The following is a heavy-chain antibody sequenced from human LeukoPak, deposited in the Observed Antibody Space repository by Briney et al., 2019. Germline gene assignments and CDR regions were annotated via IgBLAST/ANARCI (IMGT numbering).Heavy chain of an antibody. J-gene: IGHJ3*02. Sequence: GGSLRLSCAASGFTYSNYGIHWVRLAPGKGLDWVAAISYDGKHEYYGDSVKGRFTISRDNPENTLYLQMNSLRPEDTAVYYCAKDQYDSRAPSFDIWGQGTMVTVSS. CDR3: AKDQYDSRAPSFDI. CDR1: GFTYSNYG. CDR2: ISYDGKHE. D-gene: IGHD3-22*01. V-gene: IGHV3-30*18.